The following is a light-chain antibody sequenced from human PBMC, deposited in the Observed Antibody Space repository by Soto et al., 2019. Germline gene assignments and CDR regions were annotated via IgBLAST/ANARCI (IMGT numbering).Light chain of an antibody. V-gene: IGKV1-39*01. CDR1: QTISGY. J-gene: IGKJ4*01. CDR3: QQSYTTPLT. CDR2: AAS. Sequence: IHMTHSPSCLSASVGDIVTITFRASQTISGYLNWYQQKPGKAPELLIYAASYLGNGVPSRFSGSGPGTYFTLTISSLQPEDLATYYCQQSYTTPLTFGGGTKVDIK.